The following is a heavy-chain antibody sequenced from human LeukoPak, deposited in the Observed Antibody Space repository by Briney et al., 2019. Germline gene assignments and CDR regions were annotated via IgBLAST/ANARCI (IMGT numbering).Heavy chain of an antibody. CDR1: EFSVGSNY. CDR2: IYSGGST. J-gene: IGHJ6*03. D-gene: IGHD6-19*01. V-gene: IGHV3-66*01. Sequence: GGSLRLSCAASEFSVGSNYMTWVRQAPGKGLEWVSLIYSGGSTYYADSVKGRFTISRDNAKNSLYLQMNSLRVEGTALYYCARDGGWYKRGLDHYYYYMDVWGKGTTVIVSS. CDR3: ARDGGWYKRGLDHYYYYMDV.